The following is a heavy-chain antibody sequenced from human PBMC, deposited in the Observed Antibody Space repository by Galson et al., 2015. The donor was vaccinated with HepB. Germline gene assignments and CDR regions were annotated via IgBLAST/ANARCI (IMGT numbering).Heavy chain of an antibody. CDR1: GFTFSSYA. V-gene: IGHV3-23*01. D-gene: IGHD3-16*02. Sequence: SLRLSCAASGFTFSSYAMSWVRQAPGKGLEWVSAISGSGGSTYYADSVKGRFTISRDNSKNTLYLQMNSLRAEDTAVYYCAKAHTSYFRSYLDYWGQGTLVTVSS. J-gene: IGHJ4*02. CDR3: AKAHTSYFRSYLDY. CDR2: ISGSGGST.